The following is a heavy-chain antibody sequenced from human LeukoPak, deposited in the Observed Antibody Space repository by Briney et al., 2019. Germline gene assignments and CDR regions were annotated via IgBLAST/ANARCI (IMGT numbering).Heavy chain of an antibody. CDR3: ATWIVGATLGFDY. J-gene: IGHJ4*02. CDR2: IRGYNGNT. Sequence: GASVKVSCKASGHNFISYGFSWARQAPGQGLEWMGWIRGYNGNTNYAQKFQGRVTVTTDTSTSTAHMELRSLSSDDTAVYFCATWIVGATLGFDYWGQGTLVTVSS. CDR1: GHNFISYG. V-gene: IGHV1-18*01. D-gene: IGHD1-26*01.